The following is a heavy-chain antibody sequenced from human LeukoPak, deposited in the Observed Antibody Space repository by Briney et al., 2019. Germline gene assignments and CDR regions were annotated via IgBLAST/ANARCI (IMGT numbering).Heavy chain of an antibody. CDR3: ARTLVVVMYYGMDV. V-gene: IGHV3-30*19. CDR2: ISYDGSNK. J-gene: IGHJ6*02. Sequence: GGFLRLSCAASGFTFSSYGMHWVRQAPGKGLEWVAVISYDGSNKYYADSVKGRFTISRDNSKNTLYLQMNSLRAEDTAVYYCARTLVVVMYYGMDVWGQGTTVTVSS. D-gene: IGHD3-22*01. CDR1: GFTFSSYG.